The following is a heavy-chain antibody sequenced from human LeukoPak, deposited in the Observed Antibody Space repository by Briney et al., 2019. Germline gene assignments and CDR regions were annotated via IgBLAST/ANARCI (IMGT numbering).Heavy chain of an antibody. V-gene: IGHV3-9*01. CDR3: ANGSQQWLVGSPDY. J-gene: IGHJ4*02. Sequence: PGGSLRLSCAASGFTFDDYAMHWVRQAPGKGLDWVSGISWDSGSIGYADSVKGRFTISRDNAKNSLYLQINSLSGEDTVLYSCANGSQQWLVGSPDYWGPGTLVTVSS. CDR1: GFTFDDYA. D-gene: IGHD6-19*01. CDR2: ISWDSGSI.